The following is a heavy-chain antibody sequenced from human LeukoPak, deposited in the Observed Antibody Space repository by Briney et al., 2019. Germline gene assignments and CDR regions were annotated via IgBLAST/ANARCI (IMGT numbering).Heavy chain of an antibody. Sequence: GASVKVSCKASGGTFSSYAISWVRQAPGQGLEWMGRIIPILGIANYAQKFQGRVTITADKSTSTAYMELSSLRSEDTAVYYCARGGIAASYFDYWGQGTLVTVSS. D-gene: IGHD6-25*01. CDR2: IIPILGIA. J-gene: IGHJ4*02. V-gene: IGHV1-69*04. CDR1: GGTFSSYA. CDR3: ARGGIAASYFDY.